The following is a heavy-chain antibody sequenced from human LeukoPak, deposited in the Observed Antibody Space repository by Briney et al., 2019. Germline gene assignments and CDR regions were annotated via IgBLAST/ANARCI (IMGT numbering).Heavy chain of an antibody. CDR2: INPNSGGT. CDR3: ARDGLYQLLSHYYYYMDV. J-gene: IGHJ6*03. Sequence: ASVKVSCKASGYTFTGYYMHWVRQAPGQGLEWMGWINPNSGGTNYAQKFQGRVTMTRDTSISTAYMELSRLRSDDTAVYYCARDGLYQLLSHYYYYMDVWGKGTTVTVSS. V-gene: IGHV1-2*02. D-gene: IGHD2-2*01. CDR1: GYTFTGYY.